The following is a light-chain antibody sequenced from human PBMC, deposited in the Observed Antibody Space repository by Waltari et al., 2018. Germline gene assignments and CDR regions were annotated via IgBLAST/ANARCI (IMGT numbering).Light chain of an antibody. J-gene: IGLJ3*02. CDR1: STDIGHYNL. CDR2: QVN. V-gene: IGLV2-23*02. Sequence: QSVLTQPASVSGSPGQSIPISCTGTSTDIGHYNLVPWYQQYPGKAPKVMIYQVNKRPSETSNRFSGSKSGNTASLTISGLQAEDEADYYCCSYADSRTWVFGGGTKLTVL. CDR3: CSYADSRTWV.